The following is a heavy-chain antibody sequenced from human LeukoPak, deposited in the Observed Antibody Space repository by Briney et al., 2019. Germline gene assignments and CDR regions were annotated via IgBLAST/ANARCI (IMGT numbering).Heavy chain of an antibody. CDR2: INHSGST. D-gene: IGHD2-15*01. CDR1: GGSFRGYY. CDR3: ASGYSGHDY. Sequence: SETLSLTCAVYGGSFRGYYWSWIRQPPGKGLEWIGEINHSGSTNYNPSLESRVTISVDTSKNQFSLKLSSVTAADTAVYYCASGYSGHDYWGQGTLVTVSS. J-gene: IGHJ4*02. V-gene: IGHV4-34*01.